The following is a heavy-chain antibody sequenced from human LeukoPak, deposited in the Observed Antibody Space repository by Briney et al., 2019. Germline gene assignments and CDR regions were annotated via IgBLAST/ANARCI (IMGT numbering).Heavy chain of an antibody. D-gene: IGHD6-6*01. Sequence: PGGSLRLSCAASGFTFSSYSMNWVRQAPGKGLEWVSSISSSSSYIYYADSVKGRFTISRDNAKNSLYLQMNSLRAEDTAVYYCARVIAAPDSNWFDPWGQGTLVTVSS. J-gene: IGHJ5*02. CDR3: ARVIAAPDSNWFDP. CDR2: ISSSSSYI. V-gene: IGHV3-21*01. CDR1: GFTFSSYS.